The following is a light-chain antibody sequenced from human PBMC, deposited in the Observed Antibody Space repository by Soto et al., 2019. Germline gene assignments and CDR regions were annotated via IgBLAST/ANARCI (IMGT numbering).Light chain of an antibody. CDR3: QQYGSSPLT. CDR2: GAS. CDR1: QRVSSSD. V-gene: IGKV3-20*01. J-gene: IGKJ4*01. Sequence: EMVLTQPPGTLSLSPGEIATLSCRASQRVSSSDLAWYQQKPGQAPRLRIYGASSRATGIPDRFSGSGSGTDFTLTISRLEPEDFAVYYCQQYGSSPLTFGGGTKVEIK.